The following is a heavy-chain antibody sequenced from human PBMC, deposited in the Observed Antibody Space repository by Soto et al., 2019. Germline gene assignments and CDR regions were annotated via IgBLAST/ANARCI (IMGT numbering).Heavy chain of an antibody. CDR3: ARLRASSWYMGGYLDY. V-gene: IGHV3-11*06. CDR2: IVTGSSYT. CDR1: GFTFSDYY. Sequence: GGSLRLSCAASGFTFSDYYMTWVRQAPGKGLEWLSYIVTGSSYTNYADSVKGRFTISGDNAKNSLYLEMNSLRVEDTAVYYCARLRASSWYMGGYLDYWGQGTLVTVSS. J-gene: IGHJ4*02. D-gene: IGHD6-13*01.